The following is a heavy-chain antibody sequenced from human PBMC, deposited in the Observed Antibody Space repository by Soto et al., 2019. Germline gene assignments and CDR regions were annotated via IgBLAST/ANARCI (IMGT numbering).Heavy chain of an antibody. CDR1: GFTFSSYA. CDR2: ISGSGGST. CDR3: AKDPRFGQLLAPADY. Sequence: EVQLLESGGGLVQPGGSLRLSCAASGFTFSSYAMSWVRQAPGKGLEWVSAISGSGGSTYYADSVKGRFTISRDNSKNPLYLQMNSLRAEDTAVYYCAKDPRFGQLLAPADYWGQGTLVTVSS. V-gene: IGHV3-23*01. J-gene: IGHJ4*02. D-gene: IGHD2-2*01.